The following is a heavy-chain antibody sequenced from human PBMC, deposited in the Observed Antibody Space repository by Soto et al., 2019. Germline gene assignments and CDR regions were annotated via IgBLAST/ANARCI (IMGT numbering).Heavy chain of an antibody. V-gene: IGHV3-74*03. CDR3: ARDSGYDDGAFDI. J-gene: IGHJ3*02. CDR1: GVSFRSYW. Sequence: EVQLVEFGGGLVQPGGSLRLSCAASGVSFRSYWMHWVRQAPGEGLVWVSRINSDGSSTTYADSVKGRLTISRDNAKNTLYLQINSLRAEDTAVYYCARDSGYDDGAFDIWGQGTMVTVSS. CDR2: INSDGSST. D-gene: IGHD5-12*01.